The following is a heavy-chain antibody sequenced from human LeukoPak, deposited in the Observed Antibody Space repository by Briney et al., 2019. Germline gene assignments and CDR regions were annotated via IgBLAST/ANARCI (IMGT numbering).Heavy chain of an antibody. CDR3: AKEGAYPIITYDS. CDR1: GFTFSNYW. CDR2: IKQDGSEK. J-gene: IGHJ5*01. Sequence: GALRLFCAASGFTFSNYWMNWLRQAPGKGLEWVANIKQDGSEKYYVDSVKGRFTISRDNAKNSLYLQMNGLRAEDAGVYYCAKEGAYPIITYDSWGQGTLVTVSS. D-gene: IGHD1-14*01. V-gene: IGHV3-7*01.